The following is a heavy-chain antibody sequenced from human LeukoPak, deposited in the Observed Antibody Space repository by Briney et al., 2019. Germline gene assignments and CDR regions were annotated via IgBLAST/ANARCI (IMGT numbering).Heavy chain of an antibody. Sequence: QPGGSLRLSCAASGFTFSSYSMNWVRQAPGKGLEWISYIRSNSDTIYYADSVKGRFTISRDNAENSLYLQMSSLRAEDTAVYYCARDPRYSGYDYFDYWGQGTLVTVSS. CDR1: GFTFSSYS. D-gene: IGHD5-12*01. J-gene: IGHJ4*02. CDR2: IRSNSDTI. V-gene: IGHV3-48*01. CDR3: ARDPRYSGYDYFDY.